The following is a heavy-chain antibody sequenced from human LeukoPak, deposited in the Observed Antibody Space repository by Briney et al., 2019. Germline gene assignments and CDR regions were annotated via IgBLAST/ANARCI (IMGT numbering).Heavy chain of an antibody. CDR3: ARGDAFSGDH. CDR2: IHPEGNEK. J-gene: IGHJ4*02. V-gene: IGHV3-7*04. CDR1: GFTFRNFW. Sequence: GGSLRLSCAASGFTFRNFWMSWVRQAPGRGLEWVANIHPEGNEKYRVESVKGRFTISRDSPRSSLFLQMNGLRVEDTAVYYCARGDAFSGDHWGQGTLVTVSS.